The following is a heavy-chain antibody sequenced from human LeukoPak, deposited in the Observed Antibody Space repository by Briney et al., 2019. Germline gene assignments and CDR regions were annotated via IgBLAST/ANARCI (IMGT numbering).Heavy chain of an antibody. CDR2: ISAYNGNT. J-gene: IGHJ6*04. V-gene: IGHV1-18*04. CDR3: ARDSPYGDYEAYYGMDV. CDR1: GYTFTSYG. Sequence: ASVKVSCKASGYTFTSYGMSWVRQAPGQGLEWMGWISAYNGNTNYAQKLLGRVTMTTDTSTSTAYMELRSLRSDDTAAYYCARDSPYGDYEAYYGMDVWGKGTTVTVSS. D-gene: IGHD4-17*01.